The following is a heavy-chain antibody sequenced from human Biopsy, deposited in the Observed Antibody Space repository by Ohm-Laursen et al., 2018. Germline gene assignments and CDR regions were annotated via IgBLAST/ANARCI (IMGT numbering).Heavy chain of an antibody. Sequence: ASVKVSCKTSGYNFTGYYIHWVRQAPGQGPEWMGWINPNSGGTDYSLKFQGRVTMTRDTSISTAYMQLSRLRSDDTAVFYCARGRRHCSGTCSRWYFDLWGRGTLVTVSS. J-gene: IGHJ2*01. CDR2: INPNSGGT. CDR1: GYNFTGYY. CDR3: ARGRRHCSGTCSRWYFDL. V-gene: IGHV1-2*02. D-gene: IGHD2-2*01.